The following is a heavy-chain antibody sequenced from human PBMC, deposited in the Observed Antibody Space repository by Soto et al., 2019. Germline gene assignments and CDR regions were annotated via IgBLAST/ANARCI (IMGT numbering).Heavy chain of an antibody. V-gene: IGHV1-18*01. Sequence: QVQLVQSGDEVKEPGASVKVSCKASGYIFVNYGIAWVRQAPGQGLEWMGWISPYTGNTHSATKVQGRLTMTTDTSTSTAYTDPGSLTSDDTAVYYCVMVDNYVTPTPQDVWGQGTTVTVSS. D-gene: IGHD3-16*01. J-gene: IGHJ6*02. CDR2: ISPYTGNT. CDR3: VMVDNYVTPTPQDV. CDR1: GYIFVNYG.